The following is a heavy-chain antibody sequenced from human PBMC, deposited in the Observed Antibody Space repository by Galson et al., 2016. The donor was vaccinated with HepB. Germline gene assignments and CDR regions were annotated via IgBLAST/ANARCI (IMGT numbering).Heavy chain of an antibody. CDR2: ISSNGGST. CDR1: GFTFSSYG. CDR3: VNGSWYDAFHI. Sequence: SLRLSCAASGFTFSSYGMHWVRQAPGKGLEYVSAISSNGGSTYYADSVKGRFTISRDNSKNTLYLQMSSLRAEDTAVYYCVNGSWYDAFHIWGQGTMVTVSS. D-gene: IGHD6-13*01. J-gene: IGHJ3*02. V-gene: IGHV3-64D*06.